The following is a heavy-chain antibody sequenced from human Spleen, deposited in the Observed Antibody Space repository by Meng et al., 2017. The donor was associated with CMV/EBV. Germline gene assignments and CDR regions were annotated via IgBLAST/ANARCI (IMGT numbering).Heavy chain of an antibody. Sequence: ASVKVSCKASGYSFSGYYMHWVRQAPGQGPEWMGWINPNSGGTNYAQNFQGRVTMTRDTSISTAYMELSRLRSDDTAMYYCARDTQAVHYYDMDVWGQGTTVTVSS. CDR3: ARDTQAVHYYDMDV. CDR1: GYSFSGYY. CDR2: INPNSGGT. V-gene: IGHV1-2*02. J-gene: IGHJ6*02. D-gene: IGHD2-15*01.